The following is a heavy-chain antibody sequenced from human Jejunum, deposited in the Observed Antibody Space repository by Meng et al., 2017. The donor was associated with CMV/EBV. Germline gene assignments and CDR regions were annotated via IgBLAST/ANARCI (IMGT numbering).Heavy chain of an antibody. CDR1: GFTFSSFS. D-gene: IGHD3-10*01. V-gene: IGHV3-21*01. CDR3: ARGAGYGALDY. CDR2: ISSTSTYV. J-gene: IGHJ4*02. Sequence: CAASGFTFSSFSINWVRQAPGRGLEWVSSISSTSTYVYYADSVKGRFTISRDNAKNSLYLQMNSLRAEDTAMYYCARGAGYGALDYWGQGILVTVSS.